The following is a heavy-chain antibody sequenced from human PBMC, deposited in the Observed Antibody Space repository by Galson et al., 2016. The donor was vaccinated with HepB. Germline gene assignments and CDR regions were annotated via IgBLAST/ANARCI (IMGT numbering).Heavy chain of an antibody. Sequence: SLRLSCAASGFTLTNYGMHWVRQAPGKGLEWVSAISGSDGSTYYADSVKGRFTISRDNSKNTLYLQMNSLRAEDTAVYYCAKGQQLAYFDYWGQGTLVTVSS. D-gene: IGHD6-13*01. CDR1: GFTLTNYG. CDR2: ISGSDGST. V-gene: IGHV3-23*01. J-gene: IGHJ4*02. CDR3: AKGQQLAYFDY.